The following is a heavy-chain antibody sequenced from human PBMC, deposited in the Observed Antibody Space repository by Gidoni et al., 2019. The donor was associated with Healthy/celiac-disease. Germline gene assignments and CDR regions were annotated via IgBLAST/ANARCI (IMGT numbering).Heavy chain of an antibody. J-gene: IGHJ4*02. Sequence: WYNDYAVSVKSRITINPDTSKIQFSLQLNSVTPEDTAVYYCARAPDYGGYFDYWGQGTLVTVSS. CDR3: ARAPDYGGYFDY. CDR2: WYN. V-gene: IGHV6-1*01. D-gene: IGHD4-17*01.